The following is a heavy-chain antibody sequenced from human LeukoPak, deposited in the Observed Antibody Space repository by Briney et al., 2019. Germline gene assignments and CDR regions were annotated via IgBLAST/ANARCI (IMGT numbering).Heavy chain of an antibody. D-gene: IGHD3-22*01. Sequence: GGSLRLSCAASGFAVSSNYMSWVRQAPGKGLEWVSVIYDGGSTYYADSVKGRFTISRDNAKNSLYLQMNSLRAEDTALYYCAKDPAFYDSSGYLFDYWGQGTLVTVSS. CDR2: IYDGGST. CDR3: AKDPAFYDSSGYLFDY. CDR1: GFAVSSNY. V-gene: IGHV3-53*05. J-gene: IGHJ4*02.